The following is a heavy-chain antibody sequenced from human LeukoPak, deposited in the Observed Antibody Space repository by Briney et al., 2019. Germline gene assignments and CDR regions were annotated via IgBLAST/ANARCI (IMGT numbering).Heavy chain of an antibody. CDR2: ISGSGGST. CDR3: AKDQDYYGSGSYDY. D-gene: IGHD3-10*01. J-gene: IGHJ4*02. V-gene: IGHV3-23*01. Sequence: GGSLRLSCAASGFTFSSYAMSWVRQAPGKGLEWVSAISGSGGSTYYADSVKGRFTISRDNSKNTLYLQMNSLRAEDTAVYYCAKDQDYYGSGSYDYWGQGTLVTVSS. CDR1: GFTFSSYA.